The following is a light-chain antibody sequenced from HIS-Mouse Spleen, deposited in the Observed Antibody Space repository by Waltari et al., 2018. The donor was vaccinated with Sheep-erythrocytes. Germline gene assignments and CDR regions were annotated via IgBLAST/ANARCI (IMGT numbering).Light chain of an antibody. CDR2: EDS. Sequence: SYELTQPPSVSVSPGQTARITCSGDALPKQYAYWHQHKSGQAPVLVIYEDSKRPPGIPERFSGSSSGTMATLTISGAQVEDEADYYCYSTDSSGNHSNWVFGGGTKLTVL. V-gene: IGLV3-10*01. CDR1: ALPKQY. CDR3: YSTDSSGNHSNWV. J-gene: IGLJ3*02.